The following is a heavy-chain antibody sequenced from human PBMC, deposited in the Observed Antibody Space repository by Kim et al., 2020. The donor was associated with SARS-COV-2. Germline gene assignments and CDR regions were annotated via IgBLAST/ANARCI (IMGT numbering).Heavy chain of an antibody. V-gene: IGHV3-30*07. CDR3: AREQGDGSSWGYGMDV. J-gene: IGHJ6*02. D-gene: IGHD6-13*01. Sequence: SGRGRFTISRDNSTNTLYLQMNGLRAEDTAVYYCAREQGDGSSWGYGMDVWGQGTTVTVSS.